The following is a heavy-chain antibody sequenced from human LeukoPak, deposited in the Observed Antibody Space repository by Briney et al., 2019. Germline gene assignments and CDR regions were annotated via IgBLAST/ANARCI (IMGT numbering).Heavy chain of an antibody. D-gene: IGHD6-25*01. CDR2: ISNNGGYT. J-gene: IGHJ4*02. V-gene: IGHV3-23*01. CDR3: AKFFAPSGGASGWTWTIDN. Sequence: GRSLRLSCAASGFTFSSYGMHWVRQAPGKGLEWVSAISNNGGYTYYADSVQGRFTISRDNSKSTLCLQMNSLRAEDTAVYYCAKFFAPSGGASGWTWTIDNWGQGTLVIVSS. CDR1: GFTFSSYG.